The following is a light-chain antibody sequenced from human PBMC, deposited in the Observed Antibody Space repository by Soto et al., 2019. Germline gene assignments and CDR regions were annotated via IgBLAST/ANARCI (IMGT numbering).Light chain of an antibody. CDR3: QQLNSYPLT. Sequence: DIQLTQSPSFLSASVGDRVTITCRASQGISSYLAWYQQKPGKAPKLLIYAASTLQSGVPSRFSGSGSGTEFTLTISSRQPEDFAIYYCQQLNSYPLTFGGGTKVEIK. CDR2: AAS. V-gene: IGKV1-9*01. CDR1: QGISSY. J-gene: IGKJ4*01.